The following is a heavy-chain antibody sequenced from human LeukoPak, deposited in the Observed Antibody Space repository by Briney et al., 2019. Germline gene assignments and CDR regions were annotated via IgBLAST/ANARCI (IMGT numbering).Heavy chain of an antibody. D-gene: IGHD2-21*02. CDR1: GGTFSSYA. V-gene: IGHV1-69*05. J-gene: IGHJ4*02. Sequence: SVKVSCKASGGTFSSYAISWVRQAPGQGLEWMGGIIPIFGTANYGQKFQGRVTITTDESTSTAYMELSSLRSEDTAVYYCARGRVVVTADYYFDYWGQGTLVTVSS. CDR2: IIPIFGTA. CDR3: ARGRVVVTADYYFDY.